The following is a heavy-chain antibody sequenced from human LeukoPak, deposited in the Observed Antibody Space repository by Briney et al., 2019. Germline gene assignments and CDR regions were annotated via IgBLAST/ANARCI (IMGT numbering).Heavy chain of an antibody. CDR2: IGSDGGGI. V-gene: IGHV3-23*01. J-gene: IGHJ4*02. Sequence: GGSLRLSCAASGFNFNNYAMTWVRQAPGKGLEWVSVIGSDGGGIQYADSVKGRFSISRDNSKNTLYLQMSSLRAEDKAVYYCAKEFNRGLPDYWGQGTLVTVPS. D-gene: IGHD2-21*01. CDR3: AKEFNRGLPDY. CDR1: GFNFNNYA.